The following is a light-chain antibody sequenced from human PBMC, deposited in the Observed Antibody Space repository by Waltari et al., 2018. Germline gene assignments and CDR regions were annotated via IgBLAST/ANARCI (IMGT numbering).Light chain of an antibody. CDR3: LQHGSFPFT. CDR2: KAS. V-gene: IGKV1-5*03. CDR1: QSLNDW. J-gene: IGKJ3*01. Sequence: DIYITQSPSTLSGSVGDRVTITCPSIQSLNDWLAWYQQNSGEAPHLLIYKASTLQTRVPSRFSGTGSETEYTLTIGSYQPDDSATYCCLQHGSFPFTFCPGTHVD.